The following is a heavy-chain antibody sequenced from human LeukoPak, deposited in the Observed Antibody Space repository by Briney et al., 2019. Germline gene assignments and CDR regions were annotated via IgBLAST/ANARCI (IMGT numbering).Heavy chain of an antibody. Sequence: PSETLSLTCTVSGGSISSYYWSWIRQPAGKGLEWIGRIYTSGSTNYNPSLKSRVTMSVDTSKNQFSLKLSSVTAADTAVYYCARGSGDYDILTGSVFNWFDPWGQGTLVTVSS. V-gene: IGHV4-4*07. CDR3: ARGSGDYDILTGSVFNWFDP. CDR2: IYTSGST. D-gene: IGHD3-9*01. CDR1: GGSISSYY. J-gene: IGHJ5*02.